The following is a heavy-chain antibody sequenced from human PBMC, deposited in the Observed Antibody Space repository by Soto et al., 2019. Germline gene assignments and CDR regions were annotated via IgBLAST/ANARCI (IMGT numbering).Heavy chain of an antibody. CDR1: GRSITSYY. Sequence: QVVLQESGPGLVKPSETLSLTSSVSGRSITSYYWSWVRQPPGKGLEWIGYIYDNGITSQNPSLKSRVTMSADTSQNQFSLKLTSVTGADTVVYYCARTYDSNGYANEFDSWGQGILVTVTS. CDR3: ARTYDSNGYANEFDS. V-gene: IGHV4-59*12. CDR2: IYDNGIT. J-gene: IGHJ4*02. D-gene: IGHD3-22*01.